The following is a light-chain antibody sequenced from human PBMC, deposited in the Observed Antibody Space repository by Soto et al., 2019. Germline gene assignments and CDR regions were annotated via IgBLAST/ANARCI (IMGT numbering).Light chain of an antibody. V-gene: IGKV3-15*01. CDR3: QHYNDWPFT. CDR2: GAS. CDR1: QSVNSN. Sequence: EIVMTQSPATLSVSPGERATLSCRASQSVNSNLAWYQQKPGQAPRLLIYGASTRATGIPARFSGSGSGTEFTLTISSLQSEDFAFEDCQHYNDWPFTFGPGTKVDVK. J-gene: IGKJ3*01.